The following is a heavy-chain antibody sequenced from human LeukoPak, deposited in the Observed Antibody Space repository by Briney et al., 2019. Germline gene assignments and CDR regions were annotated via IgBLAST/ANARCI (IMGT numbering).Heavy chain of an antibody. CDR3: AKDRGYYDSSGYYLSDY. D-gene: IGHD3-22*01. CDR2: ISGSGGST. Sequence: GGSQRLSCAASGFTFSSYAMSWVRQAPGKGLEWVSAISGSGGSTYYADSVKGRFTISRDNSKNTLYLQMNSLRAEDTAVYYCAKDRGYYDSSGYYLSDYWGQGTLVTVSS. CDR1: GFTFSSYA. V-gene: IGHV3-23*01. J-gene: IGHJ4*02.